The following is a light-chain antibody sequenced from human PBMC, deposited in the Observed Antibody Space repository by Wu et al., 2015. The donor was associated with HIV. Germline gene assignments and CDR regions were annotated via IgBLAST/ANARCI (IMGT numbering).Light chain of an antibody. CDR1: QDITNY. CDR3: QNYNSAPXT. V-gene: IGKV1-27*01. Sequence: DIQMTQSPSSLSASVGDRVTITCRASQDITNYLAWYQQKPGKVPKLLIYAASTLQSGVPSRFSGSGSGTDFTLTISSLQPEDVATYYCQNYNSAPXTFGGGTKVEIK. J-gene: IGKJ4*01. CDR2: AAS.